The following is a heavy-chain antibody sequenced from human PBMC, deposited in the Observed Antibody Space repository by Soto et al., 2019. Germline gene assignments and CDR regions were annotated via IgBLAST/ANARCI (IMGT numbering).Heavy chain of an antibody. Sequence: SETLSLTCTVSGVSISSYYWSWIRQPPGKGLEWIGYIYYSGSTNYNPSIKSRDNISVDTSKNQFSLKMSSVTAADTVVYYCARGLITGSHYSGGWYYFDSWGQGTQVTVS. CDR2: IYYSGST. V-gene: IGHV4-59*12. J-gene: IGHJ4*02. D-gene: IGHD6-19*01. CDR3: ARGLITGSHYSGGWYYFDS. CDR1: GVSISSYY.